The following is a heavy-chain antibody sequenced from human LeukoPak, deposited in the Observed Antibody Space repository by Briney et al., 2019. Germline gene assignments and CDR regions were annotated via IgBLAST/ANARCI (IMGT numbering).Heavy chain of an antibody. CDR1: GGSIGSGGYY. D-gene: IGHD4-17*01. CDR3: ARDRVTTATRYYYYYGMDV. Sequence: SETLSLTCTVSGGSIGSGGYYWSWIRQHPGKGLEWIGYIYYSGSTYYNPSLKSRVTISVDTSKNQFSLKLSSVTAADTAVYYCARDRVTTATRYYYYYGMDVWGKGTTVTVSS. V-gene: IGHV4-31*03. CDR2: IYYSGST. J-gene: IGHJ6*04.